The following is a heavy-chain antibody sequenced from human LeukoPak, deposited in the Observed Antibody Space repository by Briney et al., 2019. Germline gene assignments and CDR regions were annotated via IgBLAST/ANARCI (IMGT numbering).Heavy chain of an antibody. CDR1: GYSISSGYY. Sequence: SETLSLTCTVSGYSISSGYYWGWIRQPPGKGLEWIGSIHYSARIYYNPSLKSRLTISPDTSKNQFSLKLTSVTAADTAVYYCTREVRSAWASFDPWGQGTLVIVSS. CDR2: IHYSARI. V-gene: IGHV4-38-2*02. D-gene: IGHD1-26*01. CDR3: TREVRSAWASFDP. J-gene: IGHJ5*02.